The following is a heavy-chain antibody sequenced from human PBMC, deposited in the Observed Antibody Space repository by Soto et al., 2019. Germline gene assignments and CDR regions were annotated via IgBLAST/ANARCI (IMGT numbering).Heavy chain of an antibody. V-gene: IGHV4-59*08. Sequence: SETLSLTCTVSGGSISSYYWSWIRQPPGKGLEWIGYIYYSGSTNYNPSLKSRVTISVDTSKNQFSLKLSSVTAADTAVYYCARLQYGQYYFDYWGQGTLVTVSS. CDR3: ARLQYGQYYFDY. CDR1: GGSISSYY. CDR2: IYYSGST. J-gene: IGHJ4*02. D-gene: IGHD4-17*01.